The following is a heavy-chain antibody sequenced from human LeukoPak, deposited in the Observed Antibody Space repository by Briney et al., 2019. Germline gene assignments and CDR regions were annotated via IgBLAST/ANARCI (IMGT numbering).Heavy chain of an antibody. D-gene: IGHD3-22*01. Sequence: PGGSLRLSCAASGFTFSRYGMHWVRQAPGKGLEWVAFIRYDGSNKYYADSVKGRFTISRDNSKNTLYLQMNSLRAEDTAVYYCAKYYYDSSGYRIADAFDIWGQGTMVTVSS. CDR3: AKYYYDSSGYRIADAFDI. CDR1: GFTFSRYG. V-gene: IGHV3-30*02. J-gene: IGHJ3*02. CDR2: IRYDGSNK.